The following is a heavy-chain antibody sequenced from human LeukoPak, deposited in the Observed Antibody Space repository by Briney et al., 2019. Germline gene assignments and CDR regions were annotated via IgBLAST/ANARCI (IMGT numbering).Heavy chain of an antibody. Sequence: GGSLRLSCAASGFTFSSYAMSWVRQAPGKGLEWVSAISGSGANTYYADSVKGRFTISRDNSKNTLYLQMNSLRAEDTAVYYCAKDPSLSYDSSGYYYHYRGQGTLVTVSS. CDR2: ISGSGANT. J-gene: IGHJ4*02. D-gene: IGHD3-22*01. CDR1: GFTFSSYA. V-gene: IGHV3-23*01. CDR3: AKDPSLSYDSSGYYYHY.